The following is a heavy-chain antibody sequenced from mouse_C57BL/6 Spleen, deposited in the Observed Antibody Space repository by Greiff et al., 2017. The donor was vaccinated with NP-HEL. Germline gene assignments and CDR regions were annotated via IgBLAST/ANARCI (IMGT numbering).Heavy chain of an antibody. CDR3: ARASYGNLYAMDY. J-gene: IGHJ4*01. CDR2: ISDGGSYT. CDR1: GFTFSSYA. D-gene: IGHD2-1*01. Sequence: DVKLVESGGGLVKPGGSLKLSCAASGFTFSSYAMSWVRQTPEKRLEWVATISDGGSYTYYPDNVKGRFTISRDNAKNNLYLQMSHLKSEDTAMYYCARASYGNLYAMDYWGQGTSVTVSS. V-gene: IGHV5-4*03.